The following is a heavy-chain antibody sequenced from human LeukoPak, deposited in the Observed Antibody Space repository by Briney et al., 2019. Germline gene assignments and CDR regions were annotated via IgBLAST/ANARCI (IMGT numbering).Heavy chain of an antibody. Sequence: QPGGSLRLSCAASGVTFSNKWMYWVRQAPGKGLDWVALINPDGSITTYADSVKGRFTISRDNAKNTVYLQMNSLRGEDTAMYFCARGGDDYWGQGTLVIVSS. D-gene: IGHD2-21*01. J-gene: IGHJ4*02. V-gene: IGHV3-74*01. CDR1: GVTFSNKW. CDR3: ARGGDDY. CDR2: INPDGSIT.